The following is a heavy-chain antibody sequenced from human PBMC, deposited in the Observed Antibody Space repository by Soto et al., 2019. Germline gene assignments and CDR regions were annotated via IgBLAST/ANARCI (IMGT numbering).Heavy chain of an antibody. V-gene: IGHV3-33*01. Sequence: PGGSLRLSCAASGFTFSSYGMHWVRQAPGKGLEWFAVIWYDGSNKYYADSVKGRFTISRDNSKNTLFLQMNSLRAEDTAVYYCARDCNSSGYYSYYYYGMGVWGQGTTVTVSS. J-gene: IGHJ6*02. CDR2: IWYDGSNK. CDR1: GFTFSSYG. D-gene: IGHD3-22*01. CDR3: ARDCNSSGYYSYYYYGMGV.